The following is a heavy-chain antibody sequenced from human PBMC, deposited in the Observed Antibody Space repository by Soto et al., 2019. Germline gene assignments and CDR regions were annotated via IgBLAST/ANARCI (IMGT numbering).Heavy chain of an antibody. D-gene: IGHD6-13*01. CDR2: IWYDGSNK. Sequence: GGSRRLSCAASGFTFSSYGMHWVRQAPGKGLEWVAVIWYDGSNKYHADSVKGRFTISRDNSKNTLYLQMNSLRAEDTAVYYCAKDQGSSWYEIDYWGQGTLVTVSS. CDR3: AKDQGSSWYEIDY. J-gene: IGHJ4*02. V-gene: IGHV3-33*06. CDR1: GFTFSSYG.